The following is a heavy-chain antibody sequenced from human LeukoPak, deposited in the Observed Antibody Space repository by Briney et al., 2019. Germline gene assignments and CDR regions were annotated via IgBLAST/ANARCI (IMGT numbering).Heavy chain of an antibody. J-gene: IGHJ4*02. CDR1: GFTFSGSR. D-gene: IGHD4/OR15-4a*01. Sequence: GGSLRLSCAASGFTFSGSRMSWVRQTPEKRLEWVANMSPDGTEKYYVDSVKGRFTISRDNAINSLYLQMNSLRADDTAVYYCARRTNYLAFDYWGQGTLVTVSS. V-gene: IGHV3-7*01. CDR3: ARRTNYLAFDY. CDR2: MSPDGTEK.